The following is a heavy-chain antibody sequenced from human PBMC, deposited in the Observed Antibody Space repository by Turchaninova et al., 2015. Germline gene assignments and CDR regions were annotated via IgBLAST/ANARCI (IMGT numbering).Heavy chain of an antibody. CDR2: INHSGST. CDR1: GGSFSGYY. D-gene: IGHD3-3*01. Sequence: VQLQQWGAGLLKPSETLSLTCALYGGSFSGYYWSWIRQPPGKGLEWMGEINHSGSTNYNPSLKSRVTISVDTSKNQFSLKLSSVTAADTAVYYCARGREWSGYYRGWFDPWGQGTLVTVSS. J-gene: IGHJ5*02. V-gene: IGHV4-34*01. CDR3: ARGREWSGYYRGWFDP.